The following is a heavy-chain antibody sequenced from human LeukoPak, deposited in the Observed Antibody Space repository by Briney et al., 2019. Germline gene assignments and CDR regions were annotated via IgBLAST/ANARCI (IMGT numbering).Heavy chain of an antibody. Sequence: GGSLRLSCAASGFTFSSYWMSWVRQAPGKGLEWVANIKQDGSEKYYVDSVKGRFTISRDNSKNTLYLQMNSLRAEDTAVYYCARVSPYGDSLDIWGQGTMVTVSS. CDR1: GFTFSSYW. V-gene: IGHV3-7*01. CDR3: ARVSPYGDSLDI. D-gene: IGHD4-17*01. CDR2: IKQDGSEK. J-gene: IGHJ3*02.